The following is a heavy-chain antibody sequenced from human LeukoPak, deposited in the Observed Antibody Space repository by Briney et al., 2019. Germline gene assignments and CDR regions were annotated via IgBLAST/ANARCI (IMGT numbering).Heavy chain of an antibody. V-gene: IGHV3-23*01. CDR1: GFTFTSYS. CDR2: ISGGGGST. CDR3: AKDYYYDPVDAFDI. J-gene: IGHJ3*02. Sequence: GGSLRLSCAASGFTFTSYSMNWVRQAPGKGLEWVSTISGGGGSTYYADSVKGRFTISRDNSKNTLYLQVNSLRAEDTAVYYCAKDYYYDPVDAFDIWGQGTMVTVSS. D-gene: IGHD3-22*01.